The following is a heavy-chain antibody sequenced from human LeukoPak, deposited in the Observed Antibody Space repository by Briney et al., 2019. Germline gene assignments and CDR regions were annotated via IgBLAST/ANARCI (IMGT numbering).Heavy chain of an antibody. CDR2: VGTGADT. D-gene: IGHD2-15*01. J-gene: IGHJ4*02. Sequence: GGSLRLSCLASGFTFSIYAMDWVRQAPGQGLKWVSAVGTGADTYYADSVRGRFTSSRDNSENTLYLQMDSLRAEDTAIYYCTRKTPGRTPFDYWGQGTLVTVSS. CDR1: GFTFSIYA. V-gene: IGHV3-23*01. CDR3: TRKTPGRTPFDY.